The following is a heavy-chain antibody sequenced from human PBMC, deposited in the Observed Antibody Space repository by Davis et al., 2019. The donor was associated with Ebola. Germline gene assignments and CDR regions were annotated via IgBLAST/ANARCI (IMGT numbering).Heavy chain of an antibody. CDR1: GYTLTELS. Sequence: ASVKVSCKVSGYTLTELSIHWVRQAPGQGLEWMGWINPHNGNTNYAQNVQGRVIMTTDTATTTAYMEVGGLRSDDTAVYYCARAQFPTTSDYWGQGTLVTVSS. CDR2: INPHNGNT. D-gene: IGHD1-1*01. CDR3: ARAQFPTTSDY. J-gene: IGHJ4*02. V-gene: IGHV1-18*01.